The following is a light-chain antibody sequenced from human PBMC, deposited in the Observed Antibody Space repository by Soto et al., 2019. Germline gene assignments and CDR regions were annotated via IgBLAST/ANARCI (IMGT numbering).Light chain of an antibody. Sequence: ESVLTQSPGTLSLSPGEKATLSCRASQSVSSSYLAWYQQKPGQAPRLLIYGASSRATGIPDRFSGSGSGTDVTLTVSRLEPEDFAVYYCQQFGSSSWTFGQGTKVEIK. CDR1: QSVSSSY. CDR2: GAS. J-gene: IGKJ1*01. CDR3: QQFGSSSWT. V-gene: IGKV3-20*01.